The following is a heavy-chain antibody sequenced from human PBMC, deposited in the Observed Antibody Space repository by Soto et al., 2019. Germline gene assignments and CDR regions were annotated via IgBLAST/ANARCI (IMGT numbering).Heavy chain of an antibody. D-gene: IGHD4-17*01. J-gene: IGHJ4*02. CDR2: ISGSGAGT. Sequence: GGSLRLSCAASGFTFSSYAMSWVRQAPGKGLEWVSTISGSGAGTYYADSVKGRFTISRDTSKNTLYLQMNSLRAEDTAVYYCAADVGGYIYGLARHWGPGTLVTVSS. CDR1: GFTFSSYA. CDR3: AADVGGYIYGLARH. V-gene: IGHV3-23*01.